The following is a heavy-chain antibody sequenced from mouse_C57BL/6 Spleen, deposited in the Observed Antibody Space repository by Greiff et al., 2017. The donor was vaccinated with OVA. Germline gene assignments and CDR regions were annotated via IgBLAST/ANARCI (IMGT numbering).Heavy chain of an antibody. CDR1: GYTFTDYY. CDR2: INPNNGGT. CDR3: ASTGTWFAY. D-gene: IGHD4-1*02. J-gene: IGHJ3*01. Sequence: EVQLQQSGPELVKPRASVKISCKASGYTFTDYYMNWVKQSHGKSLEWIGDINPNNGGTSYNQKFKGKATLTVDKSSSTAYMELRSLTSEDSAVYYCASTGTWFAYWGQGTLVTVSA. V-gene: IGHV1-26*01.